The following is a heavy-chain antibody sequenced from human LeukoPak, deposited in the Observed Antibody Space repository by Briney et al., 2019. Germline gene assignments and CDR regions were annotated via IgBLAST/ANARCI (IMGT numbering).Heavy chain of an antibody. Sequence: GGPLRPSCEPPGFTSRSYERTWVRKPPGKGLEWVSYISSSGSTIYYADSVKGRFTISRDNAKNSLYLQMNSLRAEDTAVYYCARAPKQATSGFDYWGQGTLVTVSS. J-gene: IGHJ4*02. CDR1: GFTSRSYE. CDR2: ISSSGSTI. D-gene: IGHD1-26*01. V-gene: IGHV3-48*03. CDR3: ARAPKQATSGFDY.